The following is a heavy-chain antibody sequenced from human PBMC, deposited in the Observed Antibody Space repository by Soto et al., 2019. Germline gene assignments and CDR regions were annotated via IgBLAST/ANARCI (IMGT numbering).Heavy chain of an antibody. CDR1: GGSIRSGGYY. J-gene: IGHJ4*02. CDR2: IYYSGTT. CDR3: ARGVSNYYGSGSWVDY. Sequence: QVQLQESGPGLVKPSQTLSLTCTVSGGSIRSGGYYWSWIRQHPGKGLEWIGYIYYSGTTYYIPSLKSRVTMSVDTSKNQFSLKLNSVTAADTAVYYCARGVSNYYGSGSWVDYWGQGTLVTVSS. V-gene: IGHV4-31*03. D-gene: IGHD3-10*01.